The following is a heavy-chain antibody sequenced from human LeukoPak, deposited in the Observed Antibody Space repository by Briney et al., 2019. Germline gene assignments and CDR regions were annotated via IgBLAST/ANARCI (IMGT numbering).Heavy chain of an antibody. V-gene: IGHV4-34*01. J-gene: IGHJ4*02. CDR3: ASLLWFDY. CDR1: GFTFSSYA. Sequence: GSLRLSCAASGFTFSSYAMSWVRQPPGKGLEWIGEINHSGSTNYNPSLKSRVTISVDTSKNQFSLKLSSVTAADTAVYYCASLLWFDYWGQGTLVTVSS. CDR2: INHSGST. D-gene: IGHD3-10*01.